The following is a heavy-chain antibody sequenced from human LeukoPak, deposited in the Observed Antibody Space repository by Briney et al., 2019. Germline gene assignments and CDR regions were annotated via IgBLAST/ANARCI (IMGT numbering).Heavy chain of an antibody. CDR2: ISSSGSTI. CDR1: GFTFSDYY. D-gene: IGHD3-3*01. J-gene: IGHJ5*02. Sequence: GGSLRLSCAASGFTFSDYYVSWIRQAPGKGLEWVSYISSSGSTIYYADSVKGRCTISRDNAKNSLYLQMNSLRAEDTAVYYCARVTYYDFWSGYRFDPWGQGTLVTVSS. CDR3: ARVTYYDFWSGYRFDP. V-gene: IGHV3-11*04.